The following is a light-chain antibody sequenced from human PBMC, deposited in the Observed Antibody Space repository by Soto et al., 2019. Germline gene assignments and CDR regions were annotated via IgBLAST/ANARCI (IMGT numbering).Light chain of an antibody. CDR2: GAS. J-gene: IGKJ4*01. V-gene: IGKV3-15*01. CDR3: QQYNNWPPT. Sequence: EIVMTQSPATLSVSPGERVTLSCRASQSVSSNLAWYQQKPGQAPRLLIHGASTRATGIPARFRGSGSGTEFTLTISSLQSEDSAVYYCQQYNNWPPTFGGGTTVEIK. CDR1: QSVSSN.